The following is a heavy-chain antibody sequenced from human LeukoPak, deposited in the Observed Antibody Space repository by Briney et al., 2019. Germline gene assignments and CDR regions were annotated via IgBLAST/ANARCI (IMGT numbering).Heavy chain of an antibody. J-gene: IGHJ4*02. CDR1: GFTFTNYW. CDR3: ARLREIPVFGVVTKSTSYFDY. Sequence: GGSLRLSCAASGFTFTNYWMSWVRQAPGKGPELAANIKQDRSEKYYVDSVKGRFTISRDNAKNSLYLQMNSLRAEDTAVYYCARLREIPVFGVVTKSTSYFDYWGQGTLVTVSS. D-gene: IGHD3-3*01. CDR2: IKQDRSEK. V-gene: IGHV3-7*01.